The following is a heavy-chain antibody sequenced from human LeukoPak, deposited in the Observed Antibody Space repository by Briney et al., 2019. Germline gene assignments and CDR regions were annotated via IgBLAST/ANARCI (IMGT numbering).Heavy chain of an antibody. Sequence: GESLKISCKGSGYSFTSYWIGRVRQMPGKGLKWMGIIYPGDSDARYSPSFQGQVTISADKSISTAYLQWSSLKASDTAMYYCARRRDLYSGSYYPFDYWGQGTLVTVSS. CDR2: IYPGDSDA. CDR1: GYSFTSYW. CDR3: ARRRDLYSGSYYPFDY. J-gene: IGHJ4*02. V-gene: IGHV5-51*01. D-gene: IGHD1-26*01.